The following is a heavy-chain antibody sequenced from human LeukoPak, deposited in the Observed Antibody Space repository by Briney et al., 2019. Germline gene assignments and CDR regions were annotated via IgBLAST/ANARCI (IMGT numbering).Heavy chain of an antibody. CDR3: ARVTSRLGWFDP. J-gene: IGHJ5*02. CDR2: ISHSGST. CDR1: GYSISSGYY. D-gene: IGHD1-14*01. V-gene: IGHV4-38-2*02. Sequence: SETLSLTCTVSGYSISSGYYWGWIRQPPGKGLEWIGSISHSGSTHYKPSLKSRVTISVDTSKNQFSLKLRSVTAADTAVYYCARVTSRLGWFDPWGQGTLVTVSS.